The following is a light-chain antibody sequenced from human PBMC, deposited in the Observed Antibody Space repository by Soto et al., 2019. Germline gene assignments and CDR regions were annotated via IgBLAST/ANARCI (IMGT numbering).Light chain of an antibody. CDR2: KAS. CDR3: QHFTMHPDG. CDR1: QTISSW. Sequence: IQMTQSPSTLSGSVGDRVTITCRASQTISSWLAWYQQKPGKAPKLLIYKASTLKSGVPSRFSGSGSGTEFTLTISSLQPDDFAINNCQHFTMHPDGFGQGTRV. J-gene: IGKJ1*01. V-gene: IGKV1-5*03.